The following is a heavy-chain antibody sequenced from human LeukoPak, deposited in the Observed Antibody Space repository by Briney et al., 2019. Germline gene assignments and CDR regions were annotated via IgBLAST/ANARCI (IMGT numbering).Heavy chain of an antibody. D-gene: IGHD3-22*01. CDR2: IYSGGGT. Sequence: GGSLRLSCAASGFTVSSNYMSWVRQAPGKGLEWVSLIYSGGGTYYADSVKGRFTISRDNSKNTLYLQMNSLRAEDTAVYYCARNYYDSSAYYYFDYWGQGTLVTVSS. CDR1: GFTVSSNY. CDR3: ARNYYDSSAYYYFDY. J-gene: IGHJ4*02. V-gene: IGHV3-66*01.